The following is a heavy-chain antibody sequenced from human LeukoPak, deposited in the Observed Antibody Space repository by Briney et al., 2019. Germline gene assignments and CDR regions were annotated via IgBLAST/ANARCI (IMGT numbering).Heavy chain of an antibody. CDR2: ISSSSSYI. CDR3: ARFLGTLLDY. CDR1: GFTFSSYS. D-gene: IGHD3-16*01. V-gene: IGHV3-21*01. Sequence: KPGGSLRLSHAASGFTFSSYSMTWVRQAPGKGLEWVSSISSSSSYIYYADSVKGRFTISRDNAKNSLYLQMNSLRAEDTAVYYCARFLGTLLDYWGQGTLVTVSS. J-gene: IGHJ4*02.